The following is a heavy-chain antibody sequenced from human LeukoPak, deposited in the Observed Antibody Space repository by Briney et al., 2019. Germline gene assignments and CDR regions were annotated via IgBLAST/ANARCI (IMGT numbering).Heavy chain of an antibody. CDR3: LCSSTSSSYYYYGMDV. CDR2: INPNSGGT. CDR1: GYTFTGYY. V-gene: IGHV1-2*02. Sequence: ASVKVSCKASGYTFTGYYMHWVRQAPGKGLEWMGWINPNSGGTNYAQKFQGRVTMTRDTYISTAYMELSRLRSDDTAVYYCLCSSTSSSYYYYGMDVWGQGTTVTVSS. D-gene: IGHD2-2*01. J-gene: IGHJ6*02.